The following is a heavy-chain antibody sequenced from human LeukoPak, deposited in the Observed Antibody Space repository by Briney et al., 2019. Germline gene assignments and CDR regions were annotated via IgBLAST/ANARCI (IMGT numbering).Heavy chain of an antibody. V-gene: IGHV3-7*04. D-gene: IGHD2/OR15-2a*01. CDR2: IKQDGSER. CDR1: GFTFSSYA. CDR3: ARGGFYTDPDAFDV. J-gene: IGHJ3*01. Sequence: SGGSLRLSCAASGFTFSSYAMSWVRQAPGKGLEWVANIKQDGSERYYVDSVKGRFTISRDNTKNSLSLQMNSLRVEDTAVYYCARGGFYTDPDAFDVWGQGTMVTVSS.